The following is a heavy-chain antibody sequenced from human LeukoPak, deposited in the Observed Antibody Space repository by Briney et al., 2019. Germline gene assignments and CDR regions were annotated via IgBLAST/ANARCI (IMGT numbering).Heavy chain of an antibody. CDR2: IKQDGSLK. CDR3: TRDESPSDSSGYYDAFDI. CDR1: GFNFNRDW. Sequence: GGSLRLSCAASGFNFNRDWMIWVRQAPRKGLEWVANIKQDGSLKYYVDSVKGRFTISRDNAKNSLYLQMNSLRAEDTAVYYCTRDESPSDSSGYYDAFDIWGQGTMVTVSS. V-gene: IGHV3-7*01. J-gene: IGHJ3*02. D-gene: IGHD3-22*01.